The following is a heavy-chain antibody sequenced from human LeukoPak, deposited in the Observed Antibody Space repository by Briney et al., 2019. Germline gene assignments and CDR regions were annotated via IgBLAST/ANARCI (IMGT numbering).Heavy chain of an antibody. J-gene: IGHJ4*02. V-gene: IGHV3-23*01. Sequence: GGSLRLSCAASGFSLSNYAMSWVRQAPGKGLEWVSGISDSGGTTYYADSVKGRFTISRDNSKNTLYLQMNSLTAEDTAVYYCAKDRRRFWSGYLDYWGQGALVTVSS. CDR2: ISDSGGTT. D-gene: IGHD3-3*01. CDR3: AKDRRRFWSGYLDY. CDR1: GFSLSNYA.